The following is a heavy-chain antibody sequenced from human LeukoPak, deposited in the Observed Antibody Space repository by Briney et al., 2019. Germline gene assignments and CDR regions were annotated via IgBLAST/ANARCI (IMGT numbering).Heavy chain of an antibody. Sequence: SVKVSCKASGGTFSSYAISWVRQAPGQGLEWMGGIIPIFGTANYAQKFQGRVTITADESTNTAYMELSSLRSEDTAVYYCARVSYDFWSGYYNYYYYYGMDVWGQGTTVTVSS. CDR1: GGTFSSYA. J-gene: IGHJ6*02. CDR2: IIPIFGTA. CDR3: ARVSYDFWSGYYNYYYYYGMDV. D-gene: IGHD3-3*01. V-gene: IGHV1-69*13.